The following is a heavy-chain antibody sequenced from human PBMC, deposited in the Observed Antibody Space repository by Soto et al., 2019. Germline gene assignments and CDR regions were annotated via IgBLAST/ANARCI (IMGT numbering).Heavy chain of an antibody. V-gene: IGHV3-23*01. D-gene: IGHD2-15*01. Sequence: EVQLLESGGGLVQPGGSLRLSCAASGFTFSSYAMSWVRQAPGKGLGWVSAISGSGGSTYYADSVKGRFTISRDNSKNTLYLQMNSLRAEDTAVYYCAKAGCSGGSCYGDPFDYWGQGTLVTVSS. J-gene: IGHJ4*02. CDR2: ISGSGGST. CDR3: AKAGCSGGSCYGDPFDY. CDR1: GFTFSSYA.